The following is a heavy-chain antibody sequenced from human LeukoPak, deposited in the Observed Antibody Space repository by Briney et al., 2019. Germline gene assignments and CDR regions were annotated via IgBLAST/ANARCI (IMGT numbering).Heavy chain of an antibody. V-gene: IGHV1-2*02. CDR1: GYTFNGYY. CDR3: ARVAYCSGGSCYSPPFDY. D-gene: IGHD2-15*01. CDR2: INPDSGGT. Sequence: ASVKVSCKASGYTFNGYYIHWVRQAPGQGLDWMGWINPDSGGTDYAQKFQDRVTMTRNTSISTAYLEVISLTFDDTAVYYCARVAYCSGGSCYSPPFDYWGQGTLITVSS. J-gene: IGHJ4*02.